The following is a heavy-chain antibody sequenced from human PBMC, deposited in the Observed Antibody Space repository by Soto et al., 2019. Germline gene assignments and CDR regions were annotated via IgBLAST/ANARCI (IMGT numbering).Heavy chain of an antibody. D-gene: IGHD3-3*01. CDR1: GGSISINW. J-gene: IGHJ6*02. CDR2: IYHSGST. Sequence: KLPETLSLTCAVSGGSISINWWSWVRQPPGKGLEWIGEIYHSGSTNYNPSLKSLVTISVDKSKNQFSLKLSSVTAADTAVYYCARASLGVLEGYYGMDVWGQGTTVTVSS. V-gene: IGHV4-4*03. CDR3: ARASLGVLEGYYGMDV.